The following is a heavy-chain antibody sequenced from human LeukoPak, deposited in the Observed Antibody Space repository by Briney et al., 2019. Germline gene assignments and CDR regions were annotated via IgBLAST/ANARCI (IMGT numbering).Heavy chain of an antibody. Sequence: EASVKVSCKASGGTSSSYAISWVRQAPGQGLEWMGRIIPILGIANYAQKFQGRVTITADKSTSTAYMELSSLRSEDTAVYYCAREGTAMVRRWFDPWGQGTLVTVSS. CDR2: IIPILGIA. CDR1: GGTSSSYA. J-gene: IGHJ5*02. V-gene: IGHV1-69*04. D-gene: IGHD5-18*01. CDR3: AREGTAMVRRWFDP.